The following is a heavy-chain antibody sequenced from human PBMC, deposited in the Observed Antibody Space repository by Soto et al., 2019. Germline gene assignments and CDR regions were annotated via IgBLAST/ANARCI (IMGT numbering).Heavy chain of an antibody. V-gene: IGHV3-21*01. CDR2: ISDTSDYI. CDR3: ERQVWFSMDV. D-gene: IGHD3-10*01. CDR1: GFTFSTHG. Sequence: EVQLVESGGGRVQPGGSLRLSCVDSGFTFSTHGMNWVRQAPGKGLEWVASISDTSDYIYYADSVKGRFTISRDNAKNSLYLQINSLRVEETAVYYCERQVWFSMDVWGQGTTVTVSS. J-gene: IGHJ6*02.